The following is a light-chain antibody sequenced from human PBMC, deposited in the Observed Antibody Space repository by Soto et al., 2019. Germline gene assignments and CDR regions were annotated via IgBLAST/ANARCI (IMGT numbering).Light chain of an antibody. V-gene: IGKV3-15*01. CDR3: QQYNNWPV. CDR1: QSVSSD. J-gene: IGKJ1*01. Sequence: IVLTQSPATLSLSPGERATLSCRARQSVSSDLAWYQQKPGQAPRLLIYAASTRATGIPARFSGSGSGTEFTLTISSLQSEDFAVYYCQQYNNWPVFGQGTKVDIK. CDR2: AAS.